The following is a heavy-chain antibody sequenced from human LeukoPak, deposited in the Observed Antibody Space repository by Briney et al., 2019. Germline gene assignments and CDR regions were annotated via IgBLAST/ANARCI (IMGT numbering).Heavy chain of an antibody. CDR1: GFTFSSYE. D-gene: IGHD6-19*01. CDR2: TSSSGSTI. J-gene: IGHJ4*02. V-gene: IGHV3-48*03. CDR3: ARGHGSGWYYFDY. Sequence: GGSLRLSCAASGFTFSSYEMNWVRQARGKGLEWVSYTSSSGSTIYYADSVKGRFTISRDNAKNSLYLQMNSLRAEDTAVYHCARGHGSGWYYFDYWGQGTLVTVSS.